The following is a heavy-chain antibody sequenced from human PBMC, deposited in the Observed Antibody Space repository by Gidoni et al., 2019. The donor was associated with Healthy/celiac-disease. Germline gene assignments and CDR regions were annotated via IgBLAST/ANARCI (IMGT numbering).Heavy chain of an antibody. CDR1: GGSISLYY. CDR3: ARDGGGQTYYYYGMDV. Sequence: QVQLQESGPVLVKPSETLSLPCPVSGGSISLYYWSWIRQPAGKGLEWIGRIYTSGSTNYNPSLKSRVTMSVDTSKNQFSLKLSSVTAADTAVYYCARDGGGQTYYYYGMDVWGQGTTVTVSS. V-gene: IGHV4-4*07. CDR2: IYTSGST. J-gene: IGHJ6*02. D-gene: IGHD3-16*01.